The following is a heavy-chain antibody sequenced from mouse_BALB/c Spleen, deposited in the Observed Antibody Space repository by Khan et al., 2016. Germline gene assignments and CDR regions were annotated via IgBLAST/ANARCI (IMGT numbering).Heavy chain of an antibody. Sequence: EVQLQESGPGLVKPSQSLSLTCTVTGYSITSDYAWNWIRQFPGNKLEWMGYISYSGSTSYNPSLKSRISITRDTSKNQFFLQLTSVTTEDTATYYCARGDGYPWFAYWGQGTLVTVSA. J-gene: IGHJ3*01. CDR1: GYSITSDYA. CDR2: ISYSGST. D-gene: IGHD2-3*01. V-gene: IGHV3-2*02. CDR3: ARGDGYPWFAY.